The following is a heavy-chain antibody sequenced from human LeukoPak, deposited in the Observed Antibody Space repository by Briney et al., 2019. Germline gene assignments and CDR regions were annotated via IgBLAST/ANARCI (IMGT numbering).Heavy chain of an antibody. CDR2: INHSGST. J-gene: IGHJ4*02. CDR3: ARSWLPRSFFDH. D-gene: IGHD5-12*01. Sequence: SETLSLTCAVYCGSFSGYYWSWIRQPPGKGLEGIGEINHSGSTNYNPSLKRRVTISVDTSKNHFPLKLSSVTAAHTAVYYCARSWLPRSFFDHWGQGNLVNGFS. CDR1: CGSFSGYY. V-gene: IGHV4-34*01.